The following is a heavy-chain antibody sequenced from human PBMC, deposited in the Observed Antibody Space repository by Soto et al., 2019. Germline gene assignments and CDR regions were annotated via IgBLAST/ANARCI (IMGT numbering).Heavy chain of an antibody. D-gene: IGHD5-18*01. Sequence: EVQLVESGGGLVKPGGSLRLSCVASGFTFSSYSMNWVRQAPGKGLEWVSSISSSSSYIYYADSVKGRFTISRDNAKNSLYLQMNSLRAEDTAVYYCARGPSPGYSYGRVDYWGQGTLVTVSS. CDR3: ARGPSPGYSYGRVDY. CDR2: ISSSSSYI. V-gene: IGHV3-21*01. CDR1: GFTFSSYS. J-gene: IGHJ4*02.